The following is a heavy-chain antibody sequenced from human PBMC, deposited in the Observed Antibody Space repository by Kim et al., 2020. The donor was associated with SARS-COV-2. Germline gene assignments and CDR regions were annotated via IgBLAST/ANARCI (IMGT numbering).Heavy chain of an antibody. CDR2: IYPGDSDT. CDR3: ARFGEGGDYAHS. V-gene: IGHV5-51*01. J-gene: IGHJ4*02. Sequence: GESLKISCKGSGYTFSKYWIAWVRQMPDKGLERMGIIYPGDSDTRYSPSFEGQVTISVDASISTAYLQWGSLRASDTAMYYCARFGEGGDYAHSWGQGTLVTVSS. D-gene: IGHD4-17*01. CDR1: GYTFSKYW.